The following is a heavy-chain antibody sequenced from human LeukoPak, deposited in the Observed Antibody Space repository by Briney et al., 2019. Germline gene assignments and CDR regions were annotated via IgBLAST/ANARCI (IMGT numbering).Heavy chain of an antibody. CDR2: ISAYNGNT. J-gene: IGHJ4*02. D-gene: IGHD3-22*01. CDR1: GYTFTSYG. CDR3: ARELHYDSSGYYYY. Sequence: ASVKVSCKASGYTFTSYGISWVRQAPGQGLEWMGWISAYNGNTNYAQRLQGRVTMTTDTSTSTAYMELRSLRSDDTAVYYCARELHYDSSGYYYYWGQGTLVTVSS. V-gene: IGHV1-18*01.